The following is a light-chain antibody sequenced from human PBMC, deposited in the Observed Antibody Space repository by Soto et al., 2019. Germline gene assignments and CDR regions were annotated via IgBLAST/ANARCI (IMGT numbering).Light chain of an antibody. CDR1: SSDVGGYNY. V-gene: IGLV2-8*01. J-gene: IGLJ2*01. CDR3: SSYAGSLGVV. Sequence: QSALTQPPSASGSPGQSVTISCTGTSSDVGGYNYVSWYQQYPGKAPKLMIYEVSKRPSGVPDRFSGSKSGNTASLTVSGLQAEDEADYYSSSYAGSLGVVFGGGTQLTVL. CDR2: EVS.